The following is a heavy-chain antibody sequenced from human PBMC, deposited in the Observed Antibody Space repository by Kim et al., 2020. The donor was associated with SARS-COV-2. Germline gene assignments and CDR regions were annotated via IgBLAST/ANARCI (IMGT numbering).Heavy chain of an antibody. Sequence: GGSLRLSCAASGFTFSSYAMSWVRQAPGKGLEWVSAISGSGGSTYYADSVKGRFTISRDNSKNTLYLQMNSLRAEDTAVYYCAKDRGDDYVWGSYRQPIDYWGQGTLVTVSS. J-gene: IGHJ4*02. CDR2: ISGSGGST. CDR1: GFTFSSYA. V-gene: IGHV3-23*01. CDR3: AKDRGDDYVWGSYRQPIDY. D-gene: IGHD3-16*02.